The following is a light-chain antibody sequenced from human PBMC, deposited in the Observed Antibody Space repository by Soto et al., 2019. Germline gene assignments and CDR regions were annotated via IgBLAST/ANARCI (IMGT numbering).Light chain of an antibody. Sequence: DIQLTQSPSFLSASVGDRVTITCRASQGISSYLAWYQQKPGKAPNLLIHTAYTLQSGVQSRFSGSGSGTEFTLTIRSLQPEDFATYYCKQRNSYPITFGQGTRVEI. V-gene: IGKV1-9*01. CDR1: QGISSY. CDR3: KQRNSYPIT. J-gene: IGKJ5*01. CDR2: TAY.